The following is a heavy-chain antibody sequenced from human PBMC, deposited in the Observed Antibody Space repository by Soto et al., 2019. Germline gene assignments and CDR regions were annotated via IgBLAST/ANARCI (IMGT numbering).Heavy chain of an antibody. Sequence: EVQLLESGGGLVQPGGSLRLSCEASGFTLSSHAMSWVRQAPGKGLEWVSAISGSDAGTFDADSVRGRFTISRDNSKNTLYLHMTSLRVEDTAIYYCTKDPCTRSSCYFDFWGQGSLVTVSS. D-gene: IGHD2-2*01. CDR1: GFTLSSHA. V-gene: IGHV3-23*01. CDR3: TKDPCTRSSCYFDF. CDR2: ISGSDAGT. J-gene: IGHJ4*02.